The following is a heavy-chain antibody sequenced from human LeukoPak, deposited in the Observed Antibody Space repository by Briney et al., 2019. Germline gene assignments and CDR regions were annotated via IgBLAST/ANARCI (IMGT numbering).Heavy chain of an antibody. J-gene: IGHJ4*02. CDR3: AKVGYYDSSGSLGY. V-gene: IGHV3-23*01. CDR2: ISGSGGST. Sequence: GGSLRLSCAASGFTISSYAMNWVRQAPGKGLEWVSAISGSGGSTYYADSVKGQFTISRDNSKNTLYLQMNSLRAGDTAVYYCAKVGYYDSSGSLGYWGQGTLVTVSS. CDR1: GFTISSYA. D-gene: IGHD3-22*01.